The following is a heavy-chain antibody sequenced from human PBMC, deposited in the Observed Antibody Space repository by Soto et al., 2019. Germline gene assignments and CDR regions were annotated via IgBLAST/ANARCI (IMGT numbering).Heavy chain of an antibody. CDR2: IYYSGST. V-gene: IGHV4-59*08. D-gene: IGHD2-2*01. CDR1: GGSISSYY. CDR3: ARLGGYCSTTGCYGYYAMDV. Sequence: SETLSLTCTVSGGSISSYYWSWIRQPPGKGLEWIGYIYYSGSTNYNPSLKSRVTISVDTSKNQFSLKLSSVTAADTAVYYCARLGGYCSTTGCYGYYAMDVWGQGTTVTVSS. J-gene: IGHJ6*02.